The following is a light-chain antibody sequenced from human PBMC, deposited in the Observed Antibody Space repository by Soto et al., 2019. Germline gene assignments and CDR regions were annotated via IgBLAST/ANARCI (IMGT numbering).Light chain of an antibody. V-gene: IGLV1-44*01. J-gene: IGLJ2*01. CDR3: STWDDSLNGPL. CDR2: SNS. Sequence: QSVLTQPPSASGTPGQRVTISCSGGSSNIGGNTVNWYQQLPGAAPKLIIFSNSQRPSGVPDRFSGSKSGTSASLAIGGLPSEDEAEYYCSTWDDSLNGPLFGGGTQLTVL. CDR1: SSNIGGNT.